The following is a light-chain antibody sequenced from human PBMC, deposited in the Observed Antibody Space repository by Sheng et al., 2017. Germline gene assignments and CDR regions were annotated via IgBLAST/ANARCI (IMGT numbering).Light chain of an antibody. CDR1: SSNIGSNT. V-gene: IGLV1-44*01. CDR3: AAWDDSLNGVV. Sequence: QSVLTQAPSASGTPGQRVTISCSGSSSNIGSNTVNWYQQLPGTAPKLLIYGNNEGPSGVPDRFSGSKSGTSASLAISGLQSEDEADYYCAAWDDSLNGVVFGGGTKLTVL. J-gene: IGLJ2*01. CDR2: GNN.